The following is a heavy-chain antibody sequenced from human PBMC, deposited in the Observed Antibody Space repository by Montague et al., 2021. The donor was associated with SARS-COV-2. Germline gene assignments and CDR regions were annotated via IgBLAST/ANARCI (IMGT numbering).Heavy chain of an antibody. V-gene: IGHV2-70*11. D-gene: IGHD3-9*01. CDR1: GFSLSTSGMC. CDR2: IDWDDDK. Sequence: PALVKPTQTLTLTCTFSGFSLSTSGMCVSWIRQPPGKALEWLARIDWDDDKYYSTSLKTRLTISKDTSKNQVVLTMTNMVPVDTATYYCARGYYDILTGYLDAFDIWGQGTMVTVSS. CDR3: ARGYYDILTGYLDAFDI. J-gene: IGHJ3*02.